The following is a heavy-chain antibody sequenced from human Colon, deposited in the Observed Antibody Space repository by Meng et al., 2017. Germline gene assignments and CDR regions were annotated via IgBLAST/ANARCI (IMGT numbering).Heavy chain of an antibody. CDR3: ARNPVIPDARTFDF. CDR2: IHSSGNT. J-gene: IGHJ4*02. Sequence: QVQLQESGPGVVKPSQTLSLNCTISGGSINSADYYWNWILQSPGKGLEWLGYIHSSGNTYYTPSLKSRLTMSLDTSKNQFSLRLTSVTAADTAVYYCARNPVIPDARTFDFWGQGALVTVSS. V-gene: IGHV4-30-4*01. D-gene: IGHD2-2*01. CDR1: GGSINSADYY.